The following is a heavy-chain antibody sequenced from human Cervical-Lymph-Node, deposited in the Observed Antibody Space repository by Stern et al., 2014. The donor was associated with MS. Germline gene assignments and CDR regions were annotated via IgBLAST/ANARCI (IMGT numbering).Heavy chain of an antibody. J-gene: IGHJ4*02. CDR1: GFTFSTYA. D-gene: IGHD3-10*01. V-gene: IGHV3-30-3*01. CDR2: VSYDGTQR. Sequence: QVQLVQSGGGVVQPGRSLSLSFVASGFTFSTYAMHWVRQAPGKGLEWVAFVSYDGTQRNSTDSVKARFTISRDNSKNTLYLHMNSLRDEDTAVYFCARGGRGVGLEYWGQGALVTVSS. CDR3: ARGGRGVGLEY.